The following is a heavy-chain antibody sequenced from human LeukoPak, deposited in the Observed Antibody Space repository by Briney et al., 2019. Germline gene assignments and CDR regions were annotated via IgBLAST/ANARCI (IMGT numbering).Heavy chain of an antibody. CDR1: GYTFTGYY. CDR3: ARDFYDSSGRGAFDI. Sequence: ASVKVSCKASGYTFTGYYIHWVRQAPGRGLEWMGWINPNSGGTNYAQKFQGRVTMTRDTSLTTAYMELSRLRSDDTAVYYCARDFYDSSGRGAFDIWGQGTMVTVSS. D-gene: IGHD3-22*01. CDR2: INPNSGGT. V-gene: IGHV1-2*02. J-gene: IGHJ3*02.